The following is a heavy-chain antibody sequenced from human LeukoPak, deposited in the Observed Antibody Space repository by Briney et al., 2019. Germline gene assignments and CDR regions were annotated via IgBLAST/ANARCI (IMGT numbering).Heavy chain of an antibody. V-gene: IGHV1-69*13. CDR2: IIPIFGTA. CDR1: GGTFSSYA. CDR3: ARPSSGAFDI. Sequence: ASVKVSCKASGGTFSSYAISWVRQAPGQGLEWMGGIIPIFGTANYAQKSQGRVTITADESTSTAYMELSSLRSEDTAVYYCARPSSGAFDIWGQGTMVTVSS. J-gene: IGHJ3*02. D-gene: IGHD6-25*01.